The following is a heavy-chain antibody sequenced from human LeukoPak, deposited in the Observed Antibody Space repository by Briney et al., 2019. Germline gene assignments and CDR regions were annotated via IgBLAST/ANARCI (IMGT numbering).Heavy chain of an antibody. CDR1: GFTFSSYE. D-gene: IGHD3-3*01. CDR2: ISSSGSTI. CDR3: ASPITIFVPNYYGMDV. J-gene: IGHJ6*02. Sequence: PGGSLRLSCAASGFTFSSYEMNWVRQAPGKGLEWVSYISSSGSTIYYADSVKDRFTISRDNAKNSLYLQMNSLRAEDTAVYYCASPITIFVPNYYGMDVWGQGTTVTVSS. V-gene: IGHV3-48*03.